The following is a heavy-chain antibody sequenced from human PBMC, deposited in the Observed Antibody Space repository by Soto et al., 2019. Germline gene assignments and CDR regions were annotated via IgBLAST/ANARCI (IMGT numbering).Heavy chain of an antibody. V-gene: IGHV3-23*01. J-gene: IGHJ6*02. CDR2: LSGSGDGT. Sequence: GGSLRLSCAASGLTFSIYGMSLVRQAPGKGLEWVSSLSGSGDGTYYADSVKGRFTISRDNSKNTLYLQMNSLRAEDAAVYYCAKDSPVLTVWGQGATVTVSS. CDR3: AKDSPVLTV. CDR1: GLTFSIYG. D-gene: IGHD2-8*02.